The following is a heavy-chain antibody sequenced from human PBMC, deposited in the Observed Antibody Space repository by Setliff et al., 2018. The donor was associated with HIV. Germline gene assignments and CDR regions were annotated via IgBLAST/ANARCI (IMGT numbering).Heavy chain of an antibody. CDR2: FYPGDFDI. J-gene: IGHJ3*02. D-gene: IGHD6-19*01. CDR3: ARHFSVAGDAFDI. V-gene: IGHV5-51*01. Sequence: GESLTISCRGSGYSFTNFWIGWVRQKPGKGLEWMGIFYPGDFDIRYSPSFEGQVTMSGDKSISTAYLKWSSLKASDSAMYYCARHFSVAGDAFDIWGQGTMVTVSS. CDR1: GYSFTNFW.